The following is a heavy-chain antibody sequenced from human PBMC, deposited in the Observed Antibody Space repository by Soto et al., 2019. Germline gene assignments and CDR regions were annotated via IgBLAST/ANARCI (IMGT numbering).Heavy chain of an antibody. CDR2: INHSGST. CDR3: ARVGYGDILYFDL. CDR1: GGSFSGYY. V-gene: IGHV4-34*01. Sequence: QVQLQQWGAGLLKPSETLSLTCAVYGGSFSGYYWSWIRQPPGKGLEWFGEINHSGSTNYNPSLKSRVTISVDTSKNQFSLKLSSVTAADTAVYYCARVGYGDILYFDLWGRGTLVTVSS. D-gene: IGHD4-17*01. J-gene: IGHJ2*01.